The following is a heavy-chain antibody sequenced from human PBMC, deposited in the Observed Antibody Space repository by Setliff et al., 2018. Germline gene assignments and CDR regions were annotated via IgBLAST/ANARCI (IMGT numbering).Heavy chain of an antibody. D-gene: IGHD5-18*01. Sequence: SETLSLTCTVSGGSVRGCYWSWIRQPPGKGLEWIGYMYYSGDTNYNPSLKSRVTISVDTSKNQFSLELRSVTAADTAVYYCARLPPLHTPMALTFDYWGQGILVTVSS. V-gene: IGHV4-59*08. CDR2: MYYSGDT. CDR3: ARLPPLHTPMALTFDY. CDR1: GGSVRGCY. J-gene: IGHJ4*02.